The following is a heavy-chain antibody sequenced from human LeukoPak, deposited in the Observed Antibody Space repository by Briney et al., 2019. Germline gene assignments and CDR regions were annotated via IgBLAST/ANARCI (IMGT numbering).Heavy chain of an antibody. Sequence: GGSLRLSCAASEFSFSSYGMHWVRQAPGKGLEWVSAISGSGSNTYYADSLRGRFTISRDNSKNTVLLQMNSLRAEDTAEYYCARERLVVGSAYFDFWGQGTLVTVSS. CDR3: ARERLVVGSAYFDF. J-gene: IGHJ4*02. V-gene: IGHV3-23*01. D-gene: IGHD1-26*01. CDR1: EFSFSSYG. CDR2: ISGSGSNT.